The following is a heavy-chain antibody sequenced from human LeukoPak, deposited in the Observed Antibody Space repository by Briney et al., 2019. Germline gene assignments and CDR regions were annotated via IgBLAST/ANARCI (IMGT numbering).Heavy chain of an antibody. CDR3: ARETITAGGNHAFDV. J-gene: IGHJ3*01. V-gene: IGHV3-49*03. D-gene: IGHD6-13*01. CDR1: GFTFGVYA. Sequence: GGSLRLSCTASGFTFGVYAMSWFRQAPGKGLEWVAFIRSKTYRGTTEYAASVKGRFTISRDDFKSIAYLQMNSLETDDTAVFYCARETITAGGNHAFDVWGQGTMVTVSS. CDR2: IRSKTYRGTT.